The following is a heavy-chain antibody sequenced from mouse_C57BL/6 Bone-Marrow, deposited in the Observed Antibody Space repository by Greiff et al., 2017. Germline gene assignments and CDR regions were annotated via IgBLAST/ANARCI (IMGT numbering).Heavy chain of an antibody. CDR2: IHPNSGST. CDR1: GYTFTSYW. D-gene: IGHD2-2*01. CDR3: ARRVYGYDPNWYFDV. V-gene: IGHV1-64*01. J-gene: IGHJ1*03. Sequence: QVQLQHPGAELVKPGASVKLSCKASGYTFTSYWMHWVKQRPGQGLEWIGMIHPNSGSTNYNEKFKSKATLTVDKSSSTAYMQLSSLTSEDSAVYYCARRVYGYDPNWYFDVWGTGTTVTVSS.